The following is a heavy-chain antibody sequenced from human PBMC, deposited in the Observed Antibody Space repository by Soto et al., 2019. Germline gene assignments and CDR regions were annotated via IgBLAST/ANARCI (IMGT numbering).Heavy chain of an antibody. CDR2: ISFNNNTI. V-gene: IGHV3-11*01. CDR3: ARHLGRIEAARFDY. CDR1: GFTFSDYY. J-gene: IGHJ4*02. D-gene: IGHD2-15*01. Sequence: GGSLRLSCVTSGFTFSDYYISWLRQAPGKGPECLSYISFNNNTIYYDDSVRGRFTISRDNAKNSVFLQMNRLRVEDTAVYYCARHLGRIEAARFDYWGRGTLVTVS.